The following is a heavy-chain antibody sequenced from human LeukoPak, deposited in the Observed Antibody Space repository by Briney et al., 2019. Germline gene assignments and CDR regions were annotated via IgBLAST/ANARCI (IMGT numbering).Heavy chain of an antibody. J-gene: IGHJ6*02. V-gene: IGHV3-9*01. CDR1: GLSFDDFV. CDR3: AKDTGYYAMDV. Sequence: SLRLYCSASGLSFDDFVMHCVRQAPGQGLEWVSAISWNSGSIDYEDSVKGRFIISRGNDKNSLYLQMNSLRPEDTALYYCAKDTGYYAMDVWGLGTTVTVSS. CDR2: ISWNSGSI.